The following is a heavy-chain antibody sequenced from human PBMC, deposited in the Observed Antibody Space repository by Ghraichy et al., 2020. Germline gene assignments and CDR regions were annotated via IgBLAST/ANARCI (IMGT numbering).Heavy chain of an antibody. D-gene: IGHD2-2*01. CDR3: ARDTHCSSTSCPGSV. J-gene: IGHJ6*02. CDR1: GGTFSSYA. V-gene: IGHV1-69*13. CDR2: IIPIFGTA. Sequence: SVKVSCKASGGTFSSYAISWVRQAPGQGLEWMGGIIPIFGTANYAQKFQGRVTITADESTSTAYMELSSLRSEDTAVYYCARDTHCSSTSCPGSVWGQGTTVTVSS.